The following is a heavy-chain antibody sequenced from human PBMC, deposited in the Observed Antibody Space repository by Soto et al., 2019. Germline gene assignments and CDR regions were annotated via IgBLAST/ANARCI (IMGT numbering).Heavy chain of an antibody. CDR2: ISWDGGST. CDR3: AKGYSSSSPSSLFDY. Sequence: EVQLVESGGVVVQPGGSLRLSCAASGFTFDDYTMDWVRQAPGKGLEWVSLISWDGGSTYYADSVKGRFTIYRDNSKNSLYLQMNSLRTEDTALYYCAKGYSSSSPSSLFDYWGQGTLVTVSS. J-gene: IGHJ4*02. D-gene: IGHD6-13*01. CDR1: GFTFDDYT. V-gene: IGHV3-43*01.